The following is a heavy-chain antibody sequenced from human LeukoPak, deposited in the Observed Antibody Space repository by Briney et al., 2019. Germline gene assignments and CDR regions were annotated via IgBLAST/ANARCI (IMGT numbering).Heavy chain of an antibody. Sequence: SETLSLTCTVSGGSISSSSYYWGWIRQPRGKGLEWIGSIYYSGSTYYNPSLKSRVTISVDTSKNQFSLKLSSVTAADTAVYYCARDYYDSSGRPVWGQGTLVTVSS. CDR3: ARDYYDSSGRPV. V-gene: IGHV4-39*01. CDR1: GGSISSSSYY. J-gene: IGHJ4*02. CDR2: IYYSGST. D-gene: IGHD3-22*01.